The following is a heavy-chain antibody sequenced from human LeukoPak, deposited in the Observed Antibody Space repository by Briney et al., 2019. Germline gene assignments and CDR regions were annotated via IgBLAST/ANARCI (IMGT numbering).Heavy chain of an antibody. J-gene: IGHJ4*02. D-gene: IGHD5-12*01. CDR3: ARGSDIVATDGELDY. CDR2: ISYDGSNK. CDR1: GFTISSYA. Sequence: PGGSLRLSCAASGFTISSYAMHWVRQAPGKGLEWVAVISYDGSNKYYADSVKGRFTISRDNSKNTLYLQMNSLRAEDTAVYYCARGSDIVATDGELDYWGPGTLVTVSS. V-gene: IGHV3-30-3*01.